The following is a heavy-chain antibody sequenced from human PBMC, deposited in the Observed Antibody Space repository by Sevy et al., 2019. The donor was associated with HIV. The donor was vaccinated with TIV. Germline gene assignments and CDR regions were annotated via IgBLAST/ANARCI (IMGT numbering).Heavy chain of an antibody. CDR1: GYSFTNYW. CDR3: ARLEPRGNHFYGMDV. J-gene: IGHJ6*02. V-gene: IGHV5-51*01. D-gene: IGHD1-1*01. Sequence: GESLKISCKGSGYSFTNYWIGWVRQMPGKGLEWMRIIYPGDSDTRYSPSLQGQVTISADRSISTAYLQWSSLKASDTAMYYCARLEPRGNHFYGMDVWGQGTTVTVSS. CDR2: IYPGDSDT.